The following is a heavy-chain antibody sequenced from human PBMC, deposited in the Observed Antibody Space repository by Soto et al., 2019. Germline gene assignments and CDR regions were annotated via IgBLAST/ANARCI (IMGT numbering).Heavy chain of an antibody. CDR2: INPKSGGT. Sequence: ASVKVSCKASGYSLTDYHIHWVRQAPGQGLEWLGRINPKSGGTSTAQKFQGWVTMTTDTSISTASMELTRLTSDDTAIYYCARGDSTDCSNGVCSFFYNHDMDVWGQGTTVTVSS. D-gene: IGHD2-8*01. J-gene: IGHJ6*02. CDR3: ARGDSTDCSNGVCSFFYNHDMDV. V-gene: IGHV1-2*04. CDR1: GYSLTDYH.